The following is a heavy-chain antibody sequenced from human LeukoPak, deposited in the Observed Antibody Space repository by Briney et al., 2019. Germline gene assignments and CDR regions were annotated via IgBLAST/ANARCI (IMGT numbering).Heavy chain of an antibody. CDR2: ISYDGSNK. Sequence: GGSLRLSCAASGFTFSSYAMHWVRQAPGKGLGWVAVISYDGSNKYYADSVKGRFTISRDNSKNTLYLQMNSLRAEDTAVYYCARSGRAGLVPDYWGQGTLVTVSS. V-gene: IGHV3-30-3*01. J-gene: IGHJ4*02. D-gene: IGHD6-19*01. CDR1: GFTFSSYA. CDR3: ARSGRAGLVPDY.